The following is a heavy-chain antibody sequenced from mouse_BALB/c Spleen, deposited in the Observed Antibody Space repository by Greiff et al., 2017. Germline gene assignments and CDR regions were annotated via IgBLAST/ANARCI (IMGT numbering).Heavy chain of an antibody. D-gene: IGHD2-14*01. J-gene: IGHJ4*01. CDR2: ISYSGST. CDR1: GYSITSDYA. CDR3: ARGDYRYDYYAMDY. V-gene: IGHV3-2*02. Sequence: EVQLQESGPGLVKPSQSLSLTCTVTGYSITSDYAWNWIRQFPGNKLEWMGYISYSGSTSYNPSLKSRISITRDTSKNQFFLQLNSVTTEDTATYYCARGDYRYDYYAMDYWGQGTSVTVSS.